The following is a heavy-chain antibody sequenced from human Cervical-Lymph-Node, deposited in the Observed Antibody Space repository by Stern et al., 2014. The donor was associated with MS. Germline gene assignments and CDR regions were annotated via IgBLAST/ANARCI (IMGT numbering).Heavy chain of an antibody. D-gene: IGHD6-13*01. CDR2: IIPILGIA. CDR1: GGTFSSYT. J-gene: IGHJ6*02. CDR3: ARDHIAAAGTAHLSYYYGMDV. Sequence: VQLVESGAEVKKPGSSVKVSCKASGGTFSSYTISWVRQAPGQGLEWMGRIIPILGIANYAQKFQGRVTITADKSTSTAYMELSSLRSEDTAVYYCARDHIAAAGTAHLSYYYGMDVWGQGTTVTVSS. V-gene: IGHV1-69*04.